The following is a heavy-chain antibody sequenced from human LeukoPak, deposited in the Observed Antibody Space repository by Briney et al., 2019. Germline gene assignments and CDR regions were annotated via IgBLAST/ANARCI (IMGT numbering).Heavy chain of an antibody. CDR1: GGSISSGGYY. CDR2: IYYSGST. D-gene: IGHD2-21*01. V-gene: IGHV4-31*03. CDR3: ARGQIGGGRRSVYLPTTPKSVVLDP. Sequence: PSETLSLTCTVSGGSISSGGYYWSWIRQHPGKGLEWIGYIYYSGSTYYNPSLKSRVTISVDTSKNQFSLKLSSVTAADTAVYYCARGQIGGGRRSVYLPTTPKSVVLDPWGQGTLVTVSS. J-gene: IGHJ5*02.